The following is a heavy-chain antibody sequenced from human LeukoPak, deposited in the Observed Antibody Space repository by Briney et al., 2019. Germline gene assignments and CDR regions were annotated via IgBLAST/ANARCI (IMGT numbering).Heavy chain of an antibody. CDR3: ARSRLYGDYPYYFDY. CDR1: GGSISSYY. J-gene: IGHJ4*02. V-gene: IGHV4-59*08. CDR2: IYYSGST. D-gene: IGHD4-17*01. Sequence: PSETLSLTCTVSGGSISSYYWSWIRQPPGKGLEWIGYIYYSGSTNYNPSLKSRVTISVDTSKNQFSLKLSSVTAADTAVYYCARSRLYGDYPYYFDYWGQGTLVTVSS.